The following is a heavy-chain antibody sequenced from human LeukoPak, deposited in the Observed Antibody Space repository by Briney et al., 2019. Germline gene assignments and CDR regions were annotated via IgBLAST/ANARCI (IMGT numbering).Heavy chain of an antibody. Sequence: GGSLRLSCAASGFTFNNYGIHWVRQAPGKGLEWVAVISYDGSNKYYTDSVKGRFTISRDNSKNTVYLQMNSLRAEDTAVYYCARVKKEGYYYYYGMDVWGQGTTVTVSS. CDR2: ISYDGSNK. J-gene: IGHJ6*02. V-gene: IGHV3-30*03. CDR1: GFTFNNYG. CDR3: ARVKKEGYYYYYGMDV.